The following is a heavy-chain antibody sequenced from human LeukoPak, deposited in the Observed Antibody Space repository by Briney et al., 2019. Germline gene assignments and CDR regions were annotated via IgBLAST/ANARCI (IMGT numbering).Heavy chain of an antibody. V-gene: IGHV3-21*01. Sequence: GGSLRLSCAASGFTFSSYSMNWVRQAPGKGLEWVSSISSSSSYIYYADSAKGRFTISRDNAKNSLYLQMNSLRAEDTAVYYCARDELELQGFDYWGQGTLVTVSS. CDR3: ARDELELQGFDY. D-gene: IGHD1-7*01. CDR1: GFTFSSYS. J-gene: IGHJ4*02. CDR2: ISSSSSYI.